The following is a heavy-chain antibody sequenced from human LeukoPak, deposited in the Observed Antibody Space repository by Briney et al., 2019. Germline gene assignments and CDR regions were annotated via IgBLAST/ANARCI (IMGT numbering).Heavy chain of an antibody. Sequence: PGGSLRLSCAAYGFTFSDYYMSWIRQAPGKGLEWVSYISSSGSTIYYADSVKGRFTISRDNAKNSLYLQMNSLRAEDTAVYYCAKEITYYDFWSGQNWGQGTLVTVSS. CDR2: ISSSGSTI. V-gene: IGHV3-11*01. D-gene: IGHD3-3*01. CDR3: AKEITYYDFWSGQN. J-gene: IGHJ4*02. CDR1: GFTFSDYY.